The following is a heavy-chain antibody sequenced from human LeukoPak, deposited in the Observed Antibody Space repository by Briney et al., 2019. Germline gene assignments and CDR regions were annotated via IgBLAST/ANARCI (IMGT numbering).Heavy chain of an antibody. CDR2: MSSTSSTK. V-gene: IGHV3-11*04. Sequence: GGSLRLSCAASGFIFSDYYMSWLRQTPGKGPEWVSYMSSTSSTKYYADSVKGRFTISRDNAKNSLYLQMNSLRAEDTAVYYCARGTYYDILTGYLPDAFDIWGQGTMVTVSS. D-gene: IGHD3-9*01. J-gene: IGHJ3*02. CDR1: GFIFSDYY. CDR3: ARGTYYDILTGYLPDAFDI.